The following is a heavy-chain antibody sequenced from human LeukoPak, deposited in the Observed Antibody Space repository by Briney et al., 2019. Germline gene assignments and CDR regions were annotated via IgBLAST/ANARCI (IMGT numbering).Heavy chain of an antibody. V-gene: IGHV1-8*02. Sequence: ASVKVSCKASGYTFTSYAMNWVRQAPGQGLEWMGWMNPNSGNTGYAQKFQGRVTMTRNTSISTAYMELSSLRSEDTAVYYCARGLRYFDWLLDSYYYYMDVWGKGTTVTISS. CDR3: ARGLRYFDWLLDSYYYYMDV. D-gene: IGHD3-9*01. J-gene: IGHJ6*03. CDR1: GYTFTSYA. CDR2: MNPNSGNT.